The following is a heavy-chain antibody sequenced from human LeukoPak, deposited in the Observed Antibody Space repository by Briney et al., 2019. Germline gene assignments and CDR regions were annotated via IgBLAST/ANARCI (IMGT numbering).Heavy chain of an antibody. CDR3: APHAEYSSGWYWVDY. V-gene: IGHV4-61*02. Sequence: SETLSLTCTVSGGSISSGGYYWSWIRQPAGKGLEWIGRIYTSGNTNYNPSLKSRVTISVDTSKNQFSLKLSSVTAADTAVYYCAPHAEYSSGWYWVDYWGQGTLVTVSS. J-gene: IGHJ4*02. CDR1: GGSISSGGYY. CDR2: IYTSGNT. D-gene: IGHD6-19*01.